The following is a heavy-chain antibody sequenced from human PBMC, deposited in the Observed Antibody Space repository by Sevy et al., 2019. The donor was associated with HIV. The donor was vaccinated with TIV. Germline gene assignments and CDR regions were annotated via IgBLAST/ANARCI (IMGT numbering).Heavy chain of an antibody. Sequence: ASVKVSCEASGYTFTTSGINWVRQAPGQGLEWMGWISGYTENTKYTQKFQDRLTLTIDTSTSTAYMHLRSLRSGDTAVYYCAIDWTPTSYYDSSAMLRDYYFDSWGQGTLVTVSS. D-gene: IGHD3-22*01. CDR3: AIDWTPTSYYDSSAMLRDYYFDS. CDR1: GYTFTTSG. CDR2: ISGYTENT. V-gene: IGHV1-18*01. J-gene: IGHJ4*02.